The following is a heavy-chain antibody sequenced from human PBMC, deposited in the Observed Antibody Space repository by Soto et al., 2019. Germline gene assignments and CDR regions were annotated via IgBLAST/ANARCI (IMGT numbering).Heavy chain of an antibody. Sequence: SETLSLTCTVSGGSTSSGGYYWSWIRQHPGKGLEWIGYIYYSGSTYYNPSLKSRVTISVDTSKNQFSLKLSSVTAADTAVYYCARDREDIVVVPAAMRGSGQAYYYYYGMDVWGQGTTVT. CDR3: ARDREDIVVVPAAMRGSGQAYYYYYGMDV. CDR1: GGSTSSGGYY. D-gene: IGHD2-2*01. J-gene: IGHJ6*02. V-gene: IGHV4-31*03. CDR2: IYYSGST.